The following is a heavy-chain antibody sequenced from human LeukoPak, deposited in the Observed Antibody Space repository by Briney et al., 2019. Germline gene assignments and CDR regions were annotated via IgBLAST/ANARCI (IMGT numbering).Heavy chain of an antibody. Sequence: GGSLRLSCAASGFTVSSNYMSWIRQAPGKGQEWVSYISSSGTTIYYADSVKGRFTISRDNAKNTLFLQMNSLRGEDTAVYYCAREQWLVFDYWGQGSLVTVSS. J-gene: IGHJ4*02. CDR1: GFTVSSNY. V-gene: IGHV3-11*01. CDR2: ISSSGTTI. D-gene: IGHD6-19*01. CDR3: AREQWLVFDY.